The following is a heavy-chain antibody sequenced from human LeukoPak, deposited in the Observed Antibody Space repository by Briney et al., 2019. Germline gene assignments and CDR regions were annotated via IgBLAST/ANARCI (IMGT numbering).Heavy chain of an antibody. V-gene: IGHV4-59*01. CDR2: IYYSGST. J-gene: IGHJ4*02. CDR3: ARETGYNPNFDY. D-gene: IGHD5-24*01. Sequence: SETLSLTCTVSGGSISSYYWGWIRQPPGKGLEWIGYIYYSGSTNYNPSLKSRVTISVDTSKNQFSLKLSSVTAADTAVYYCARETGYNPNFDYWGQGTLVTVSS. CDR1: GGSISSYY.